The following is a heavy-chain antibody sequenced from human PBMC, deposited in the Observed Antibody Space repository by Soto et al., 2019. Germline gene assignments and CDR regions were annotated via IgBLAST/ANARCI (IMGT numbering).Heavy chain of an antibody. J-gene: IGHJ4*02. Sequence: QVQLVQSGAEMKKPGSSVKVSCQSSGGTFNTYAMNWVRQAPGQGPEWMGDISPMFGAANYAPKFQGRVTITADDSTGTSYMQLSSLTSEDTAQYFCAREVQVHTPAFVYWGQGTLVTVSS. CDR1: GGTFNTYA. CDR2: ISPMFGAA. V-gene: IGHV1-69*19. D-gene: IGHD3-10*01. CDR3: AREVQVHTPAFVY.